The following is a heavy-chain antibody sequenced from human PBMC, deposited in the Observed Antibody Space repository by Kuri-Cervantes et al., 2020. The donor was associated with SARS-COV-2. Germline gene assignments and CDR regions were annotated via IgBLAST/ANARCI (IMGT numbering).Heavy chain of an antibody. V-gene: IGHV3-74*01. D-gene: IGHD1-26*01. CDR2: MNGDGSSI. J-gene: IGHJ4*02. CDR1: GFTFSRDT. Sequence: GESLKISCAASGFTFSRDTMYWVRQAPGKGLVWVSRMNGDGSSITYADSVKGRFTISRDNAKNTLYLQMNSLRVEDTAAYFCARAPSGSPTDYWGQGTLVTVSS. CDR3: ARAPSGSPTDY.